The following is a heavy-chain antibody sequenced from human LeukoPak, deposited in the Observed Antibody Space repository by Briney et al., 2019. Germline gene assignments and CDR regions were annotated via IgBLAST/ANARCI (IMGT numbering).Heavy chain of an antibody. Sequence: GESLKISCKGSGYSFTNYWIGWVRQMPGKGLEYMGIIYPGDSETKYSPSFQGQVTISADKSISTAYQQWSSLKASDTAMYYCATQSVAGTVPKYYYYYGMDVWGQGTTVTVSS. CDR2: IYPGDSET. J-gene: IGHJ6*02. D-gene: IGHD6-19*01. CDR1: GYSFTNYW. V-gene: IGHV5-51*01. CDR3: ATQSVAGTVPKYYYYYGMDV.